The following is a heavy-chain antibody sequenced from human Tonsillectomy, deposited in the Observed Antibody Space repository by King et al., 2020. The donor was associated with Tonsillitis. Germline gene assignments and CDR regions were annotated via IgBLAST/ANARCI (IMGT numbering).Heavy chain of an antibody. J-gene: IGHJ3*02. V-gene: IGHV4-34*01. D-gene: IGHD3-10*01. Sequence: VQLQQWGAGLLKPSETLSLTCAVYGGSFSGYYWSWIRQPPGKGLEWIREMNHSGSTNHNPSLKSRVTISVDTSKNQFSLKLSSVTAADTAVYYCARVRGNIRGAFDIWGQGTMVTVSS. CDR2: MNHSGST. CDR1: GGSFSGYY. CDR3: ARVRGNIRGAFDI.